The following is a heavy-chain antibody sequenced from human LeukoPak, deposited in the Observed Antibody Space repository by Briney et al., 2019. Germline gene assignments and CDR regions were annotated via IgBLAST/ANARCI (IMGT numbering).Heavy chain of an antibody. V-gene: IGHV4-4*08. CDR1: GGSISSYY. J-gene: IGHJ4*02. D-gene: IGHD3-3*01. CDR3: ARGSYDFWSGYDY. Sequence: SETLSLTCTVSGGSISSYYWSWIRQPPGKGLEWIGRIYTSGSTNYNPSLKSRVTISVDTSKNQFSLKLSSVTAADTAVYYCARGSYDFWSGYDYWGQGTLVTVSS. CDR2: IYTSGST.